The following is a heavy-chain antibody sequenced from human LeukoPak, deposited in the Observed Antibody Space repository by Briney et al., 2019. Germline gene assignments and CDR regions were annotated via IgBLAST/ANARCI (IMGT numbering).Heavy chain of an antibody. J-gene: IGHJ4*02. V-gene: IGHV3-23*01. Sequence: GGSLRLSCAASGFTFSSYAMSWVRQAPGKGLAWVSAISGSGGSTYYADSVKGRFTISRDNSKNTLYLQMNSLRAEDTAVYYCATYSSSWYCFDYWGQGTLVTVSS. CDR1: GFTFSSYA. CDR2: ISGSGGST. D-gene: IGHD6-13*01. CDR3: ATYSSSWYCFDY.